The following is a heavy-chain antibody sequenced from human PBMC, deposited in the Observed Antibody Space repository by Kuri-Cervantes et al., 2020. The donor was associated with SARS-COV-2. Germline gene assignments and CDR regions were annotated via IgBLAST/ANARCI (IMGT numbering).Heavy chain of an antibody. Sequence: SETLSLTCTVSGGSISSYYWSWIRQPPGKGLEWIGYIYYSGSTNYNPSLKSRVTISVDTSKNQFSLKLSSVTAADTAVYYRARDSPEYSSSSSVPFDYWGQGTLVTVSS. CDR3: ARDSPEYSSSSSVPFDY. D-gene: IGHD6-6*01. V-gene: IGHV4-59*01. CDR2: IYYSGST. J-gene: IGHJ4*02. CDR1: GGSISSYY.